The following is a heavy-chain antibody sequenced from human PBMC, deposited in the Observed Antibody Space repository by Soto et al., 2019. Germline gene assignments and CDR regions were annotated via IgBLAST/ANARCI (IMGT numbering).Heavy chain of an antibody. CDR3: AKDRNYPRDQFHY. J-gene: IGHJ4*02. D-gene: IGHD1-7*01. V-gene: IGHV3-23*01. CDR2: ISANGQGI. Sequence: AGGSLRLSCAASGFTFSTHALSWVRQAPGKGLEWVSAISANGQGIYYADSVRGRFTISRDNSKNTIFLHMDSLRAEDTAVYYCAKDRNYPRDQFHYWGQGTLVTVSS. CDR1: GFTFSTHA.